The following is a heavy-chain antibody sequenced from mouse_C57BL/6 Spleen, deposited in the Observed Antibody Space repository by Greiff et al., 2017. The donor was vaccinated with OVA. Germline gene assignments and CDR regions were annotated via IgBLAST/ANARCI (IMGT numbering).Heavy chain of an antibody. CDR1: GFSLTSYG. J-gene: IGHJ3*01. V-gene: IGHV2-6-1*01. CDR2: IWSDGST. CDR3: ARHAFPGSSQAWFAY. D-gene: IGHD1-1*01. Sequence: VKVVESGPGLVAPSQSLSITCTVSGFSLTSYGVHWVRQPPGQGLEWLVVIWSDGSTTYNSALKSRLSISKDNSKSQVFLKMNSLQTDDTAMYYCARHAFPGSSQAWFAYWGQGTLVTVAA.